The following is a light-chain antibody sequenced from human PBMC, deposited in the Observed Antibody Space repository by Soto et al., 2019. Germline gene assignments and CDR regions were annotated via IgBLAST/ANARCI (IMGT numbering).Light chain of an antibody. CDR3: QQYGSSPIT. Sequence: EIVLTQSPGTLSLYTGERATLSCRASQIVSTTYLSWYQQKPGQAPRLLIYGSSSRAPGIPDRFSGSGSGTDFTLTISRLEPEDFAVYYCQQYGSSPITFGQGTRLEIK. V-gene: IGKV3-20*01. CDR1: QIVSTTY. J-gene: IGKJ5*01. CDR2: GSS.